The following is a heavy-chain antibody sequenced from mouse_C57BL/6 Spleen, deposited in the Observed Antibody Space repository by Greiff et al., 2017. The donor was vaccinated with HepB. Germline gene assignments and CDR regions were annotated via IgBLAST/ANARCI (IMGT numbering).Heavy chain of an antibody. D-gene: IGHD1-1*01. CDR1: GYTFTSYW. V-gene: IGHV1-55*01. Sequence: VQLQQPGAELVKPGASVKMSCKASGYTFTSYWITWVKQRPGQGLEWIGDIYPGSGSTNYNEKFKSKATLTVDTSSSTAYMQLSSLKSEDSAVYYFARRDGSSYWYFDVWGTGTTVTVSS. CDR2: IYPGSGST. CDR3: ARRDGSSYWYFDV. J-gene: IGHJ1*03.